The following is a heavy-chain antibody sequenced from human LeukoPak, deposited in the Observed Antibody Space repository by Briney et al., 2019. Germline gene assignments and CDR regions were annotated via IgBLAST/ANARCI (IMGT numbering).Heavy chain of an antibody. Sequence: QSGGSLRLSCAASGFSVSAKYMNWVRQAPGKGLEWVSAISGSGGSTYYADSVKGRFTISRDNSKNTLYLQINSLRAEDTAVYYCAKLGGVVVNFDYWGQGTLVTVSS. V-gene: IGHV3-23*01. J-gene: IGHJ4*02. CDR1: GFSVSAKY. CDR3: AKLGGVVVNFDY. D-gene: IGHD2-2*01. CDR2: ISGSGGST.